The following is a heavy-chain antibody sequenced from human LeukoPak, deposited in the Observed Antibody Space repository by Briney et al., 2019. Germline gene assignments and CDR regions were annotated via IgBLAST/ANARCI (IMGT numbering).Heavy chain of an antibody. CDR2: IYTSGST. CDR3: ARDLAGDFEHPRYFDY. Sequence: SETLSLTCTVSGGSISSYYWSWIRQPAWKGLEWIGRIYTSGSTNYNPSLKSRVTMSVDTSKNQFSLKLSSVTAADTAVYYRARDLAGDFEHPRYFDYWGQGTLVTVSS. CDR1: GGSISSYY. V-gene: IGHV4-4*07. D-gene: IGHD6-19*01. J-gene: IGHJ4*02.